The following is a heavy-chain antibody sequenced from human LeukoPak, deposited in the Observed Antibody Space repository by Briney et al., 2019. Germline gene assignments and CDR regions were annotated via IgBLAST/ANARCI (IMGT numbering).Heavy chain of an antibody. CDR2: ISGSGGST. J-gene: IGHJ4*02. CDR3: AKDPGNSYYDFWSGYYTGFY. Sequence: QTGGSLRLSCTTSGFTFSRYAMSSVRQAPGNGLEWVSAISGSGGSTYYAAAVNGRFTISRDNSKNTLYLQMNSLRAKDTAVYYCAKDPGNSYYDFWSGYYTGFYWGQGTLVTVSS. V-gene: IGHV3-23*01. D-gene: IGHD3-3*01. CDR1: GFTFSRYA.